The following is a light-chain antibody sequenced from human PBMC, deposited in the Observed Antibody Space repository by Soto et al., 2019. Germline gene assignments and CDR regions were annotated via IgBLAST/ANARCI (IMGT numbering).Light chain of an antibody. CDR2: DAS. J-gene: IGKJ5*01. Sequence: EIVLTQSPATPPLSPGERATLSCRASQSVSTYLAWYQQRPGQAPRLLIYDASYRATDIPPRFSGSGSGTDFTLTISSLEPEDFAVYYCQQRRSWPPTITFGQGTRLEIK. V-gene: IGKV3-11*01. CDR1: QSVSTY. CDR3: QQRRSWPPTIT.